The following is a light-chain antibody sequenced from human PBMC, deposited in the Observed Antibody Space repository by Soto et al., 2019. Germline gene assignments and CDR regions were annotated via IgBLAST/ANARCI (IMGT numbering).Light chain of an antibody. Sequence: EIVMTQSPATLSVAPGERATLSCRASQSISNNLAWYQQKPGQAPRLLIFGASTRATGIPARFSGSGSGTEFTLTISSLQSEDSAVYYCQTHDGWPLTFGGGTKVEIK. J-gene: IGKJ4*01. CDR3: QTHDGWPLT. V-gene: IGKV3-15*01. CDR1: QSISNN. CDR2: GAS.